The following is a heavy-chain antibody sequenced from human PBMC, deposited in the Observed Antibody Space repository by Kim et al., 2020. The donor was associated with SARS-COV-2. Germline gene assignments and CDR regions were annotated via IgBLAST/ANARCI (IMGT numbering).Heavy chain of an antibody. J-gene: IGHJ5*02. CDR3: AREYYDILTGYWWFDP. V-gene: IGHV3-74*01. Sequence: NSVKGLFTIARDTAKNTLYLQRNSLRAEDTAVYYCAREYYDILTGYWWFDPWGQGTLVTVSS. D-gene: IGHD3-9*01.